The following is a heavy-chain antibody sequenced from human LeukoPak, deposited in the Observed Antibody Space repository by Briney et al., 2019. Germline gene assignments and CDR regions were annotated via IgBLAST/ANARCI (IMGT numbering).Heavy chain of an antibody. D-gene: IGHD3-16*02. Sequence: ASVKVSCKASGGTFSSYAISWVRQAPGQGLEWMGGIIPIFGTAKYAQKFHARVTITAHKSTTTAYMELSSLRSEDTAVYYCARDYPIYDYVWGSYRYDAFDIWGQGTMVTVSS. V-gene: IGHV1-69*06. CDR2: IIPIFGTA. J-gene: IGHJ3*02. CDR1: GGTFSSYA. CDR3: ARDYPIYDYVWGSYRYDAFDI.